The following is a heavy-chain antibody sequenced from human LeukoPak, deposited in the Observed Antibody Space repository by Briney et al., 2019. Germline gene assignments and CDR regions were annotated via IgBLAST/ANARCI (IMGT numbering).Heavy chain of an antibody. V-gene: IGHV1-69*02. D-gene: IGHD3-3*01. J-gene: IGHJ5*02. CDR3: ARSWGYDGNWFDP. CDR2: IIPILGIA. Sequence: ASVKVSCKASGGTFSSYTISWVRQAPGQGLEWMGRIIPILGIANYAQKFQGRVTITADKSTSTAYMELSSLRSEDTAVYYCARSWGYDGNWFDPWGQGTLVTVSS. CDR1: GGTFSSYT.